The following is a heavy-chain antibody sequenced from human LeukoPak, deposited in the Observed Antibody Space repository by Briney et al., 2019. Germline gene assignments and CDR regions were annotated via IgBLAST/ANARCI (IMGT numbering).Heavy chain of an antibody. D-gene: IGHD6-13*01. CDR2: IYYSGST. J-gene: IGHJ6*03. CDR1: GGSISSGDYY. CDR3: ARGLRQQLVWAPYYYYYMDV. Sequence: SETLSLTCTVSGGSISSGDYYWSWIRQPPGKGLEWIGYIYYSGSTYYNPSLKSRVTISVDTSKNQFSLKLSSVTAADTAVYYCARGLRQQLVWAPYYYYYMDVWGKGTTVTVSS. V-gene: IGHV4-30-4*01.